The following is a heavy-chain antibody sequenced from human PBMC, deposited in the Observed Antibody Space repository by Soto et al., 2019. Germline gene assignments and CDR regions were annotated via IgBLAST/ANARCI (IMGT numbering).Heavy chain of an antibody. CDR1: GSSFNNHV. D-gene: IGHD1-26*01. J-gene: IGHJ4*02. Sequence: GGSLRLSCSASGSSFNNHVMNWVRQAPGKGLEWVSSISNSDDVGFYADSVRGRFSVSRDISANTLYLEMNYLRVEDTAIYYCAKTVGATKIEDYWGQGALVTVSS. CDR2: ISNSDDVG. V-gene: IGHV3-23*01. CDR3: AKTVGATKIEDY.